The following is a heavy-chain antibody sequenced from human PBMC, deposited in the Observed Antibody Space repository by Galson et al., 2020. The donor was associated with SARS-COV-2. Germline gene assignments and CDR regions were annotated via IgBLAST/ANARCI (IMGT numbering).Heavy chain of an antibody. Sequence: AGSLRLSCVLSGFSFSSNAMAWVRQAPGQGLEWLAVITDNGRNIYYAGSGKGRVTISRDNSKSTLYLQMNSMRVGDTAVYYCAKDLPSPGWAFDSWGQGTLVTVSS. J-gene: IGHJ4*02. CDR1: GFSFSSNA. D-gene: IGHD6-19*01. CDR2: ITDNGRNI. CDR3: AKDLPSPGWAFDS. V-gene: IGHV3-23*01.